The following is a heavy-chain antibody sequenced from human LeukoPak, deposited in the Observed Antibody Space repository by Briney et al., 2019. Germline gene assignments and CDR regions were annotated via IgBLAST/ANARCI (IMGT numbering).Heavy chain of an antibody. D-gene: IGHD1-26*01. CDR1: GASISGSGYY. Sequence: PLETLSLTCTVSGASISGSGYYWGWIRQPPGKGLEWIGNIYDSGSTYYNASLQSRVNISIDTSKNQFSLRLSSVTAADTAMYYCAKSGGYGLIDYWGQGTLVTVSS. J-gene: IGHJ4*02. V-gene: IGHV4-39*01. CDR3: AKSGGYGLIDY. CDR2: IYDSGST.